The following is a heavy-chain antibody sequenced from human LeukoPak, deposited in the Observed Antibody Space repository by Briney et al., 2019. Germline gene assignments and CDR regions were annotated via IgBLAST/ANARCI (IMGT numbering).Heavy chain of an antibody. J-gene: IGHJ3*02. CDR1: DFTFSNYW. CDR3: ARGVGGSRAFDM. V-gene: IGHV3-74*01. D-gene: IGHD2-15*01. Sequence: GGSLRLSCSTSDFTFSNYWMHWVRQAPGEGLVWVSRIKNDASEINYADSVKGRFSISRDNAKNTLYLQMSSLRAEDTAIYFCARGVGGSRAFDMWGQGTVVTVSS. CDR2: IKNDASEI.